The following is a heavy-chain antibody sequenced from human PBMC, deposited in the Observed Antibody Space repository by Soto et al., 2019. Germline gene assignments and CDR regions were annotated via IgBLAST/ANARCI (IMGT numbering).Heavy chain of an antibody. D-gene: IGHD4-17*01. Sequence: EVQLLESGGGLVQPGESLRLSCAASGFTFSSYAMSWVRQAPGKGVEWVSVISDSGGSTYYADSVKGRFTISRDNSKNTMYLQMNSLRAEDTAVYYCAKGRGPVTTNFDYWGQGTLVTVSS. CDR1: GFTFSSYA. V-gene: IGHV3-23*01. CDR2: ISDSGGST. J-gene: IGHJ4*02. CDR3: AKGRGPVTTNFDY.